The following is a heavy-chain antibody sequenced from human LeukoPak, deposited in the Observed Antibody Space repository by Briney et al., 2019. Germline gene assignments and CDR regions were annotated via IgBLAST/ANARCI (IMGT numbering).Heavy chain of an antibody. D-gene: IGHD2-2*02. CDR2: ISPYNGNT. Sequence: ASVKVSCKASGYTFTSYGISWVRQAPGQGLEWMGRISPYNGNTNYAQTIQDRVTMTTDTSTSTGYMELRGLRSDDTAVYYCARGNCRSTECYTDDAFDIWGQGTMVTVSS. V-gene: IGHV1-18*01. CDR1: GYTFTSYG. CDR3: ARGNCRSTECYTDDAFDI. J-gene: IGHJ3*02.